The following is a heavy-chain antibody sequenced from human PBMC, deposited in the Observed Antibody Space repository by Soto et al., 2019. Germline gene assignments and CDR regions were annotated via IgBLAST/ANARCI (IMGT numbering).Heavy chain of an antibody. J-gene: IGHJ4*02. CDR3: ASLESTGY. V-gene: IGHV1-46*01. Sequence: QVQLVQSGAEVKKPGASVKVSCKASGYTLSSNYMVWVRQAPGQGLEWMGIINTSGGSTDYAQKFQGRLNMTRDTSTNTVYMELSSLRSEDTAVYYCASLESTGYWGQGTQVTVSS. CDR1: GYTLSSNY. D-gene: IGHD3-3*01. CDR2: INTSGGST.